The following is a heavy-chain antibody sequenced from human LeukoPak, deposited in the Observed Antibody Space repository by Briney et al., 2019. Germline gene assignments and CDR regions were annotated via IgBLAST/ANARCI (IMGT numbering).Heavy chain of an antibody. V-gene: IGHV3-48*02. Sequence: PGGSLRLSCATSGFSFTDYPMNWLRQAPAKGLEWISNIRTTAEGAKYAYYADSVKGRVTISRDDGKNTLYLHMNSLRDDDTFFYYGEDGIRYAFDYWGQGILVTVSS. CDR3: EDGIRYAFDY. CDR2: IRTTAEGAKYA. J-gene: IGHJ4*02. D-gene: IGHD3-9*01. CDR1: GFSFTDYP.